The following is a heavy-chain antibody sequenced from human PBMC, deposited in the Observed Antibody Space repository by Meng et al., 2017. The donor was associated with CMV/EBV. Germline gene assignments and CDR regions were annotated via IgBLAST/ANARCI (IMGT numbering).Heavy chain of an antibody. CDR3: ARDGNYHGV. CDR2: IYSEGTT. CDR1: GFTVSNNY. V-gene: IGHV3-53*01. J-gene: IGHJ4*02. Sequence: LVVSGGGLLQPGVSRRLSCAASGFTVSNNYMRGFRQAPGKGLEWVSLIYSEGTTDYADSVKGRFTISRDNSQNTLYLQMNSLSAEDTAVYYCARDGNYHGVWGQGTLVTVSS. D-gene: IGHD1-7*01.